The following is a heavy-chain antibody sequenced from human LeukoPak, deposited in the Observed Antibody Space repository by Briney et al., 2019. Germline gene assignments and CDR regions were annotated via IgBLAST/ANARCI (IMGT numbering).Heavy chain of an antibody. CDR1: GYTFTGYY. D-gene: IGHD6-19*01. CDR3: AKRSGWYLGDYYGMDV. CDR2: INPNSGGT. Sequence: ASVKVSCKASGYTFTGYYIHWVRQAPGQGLEWMGWINPNSGGTNYAQKFQGRVTMTRDNSKNTLYLQMNSLRAEDTAVYYCAKRSGWYLGDYYGMDVWGQGTTVTVSS. J-gene: IGHJ6*02. V-gene: IGHV1-2*02.